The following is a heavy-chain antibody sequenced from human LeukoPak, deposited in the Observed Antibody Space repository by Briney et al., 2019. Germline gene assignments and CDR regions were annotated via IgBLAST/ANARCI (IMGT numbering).Heavy chain of an antibody. CDR2: IYYSGNT. CDR1: GGSVSSGDYY. D-gene: IGHD1-26*01. J-gene: IGHJ4*02. CDR3: VRTAGRDGGH. Sequence: SETLSLTCTVSGGSVSSGDYYWSWIRQPPGKGLEWIGDIYYSGNTNYTPSLKSRVTISVDTSKNQLSLRLNSVTAADTAVYYCVRTAGRDGGHWGQGALVTVSS. V-gene: IGHV4-61*08.